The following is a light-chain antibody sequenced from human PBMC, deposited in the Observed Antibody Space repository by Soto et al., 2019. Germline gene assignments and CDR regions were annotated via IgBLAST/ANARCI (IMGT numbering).Light chain of an antibody. CDR3: RSYTSSSTTVV. V-gene: IGLV2-14*01. Sequence: QSALTQPASVSGSPGQSITISCTGTSSDVGGYNYVSWYQQHPGKAPKLMIYDVSNRPSGVSNRFSGSKSGNTACLTISGLEAEDEDDYYCRSYTSSSTTVVFGGGTKLTVL. CDR2: DVS. CDR1: SSDVGGYNY. J-gene: IGLJ2*01.